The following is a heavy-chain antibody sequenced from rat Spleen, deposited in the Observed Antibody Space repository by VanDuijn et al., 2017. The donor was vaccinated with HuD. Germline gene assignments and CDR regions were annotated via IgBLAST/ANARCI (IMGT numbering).Heavy chain of an antibody. J-gene: IGHJ1*01. CDR3: ARRGYYDGYYLPLGYFDF. CDR1: GFTFSNYD. D-gene: IGHD1-12*03. V-gene: IGHV5-25*01. Sequence: EVQLVESGGGLVQPGRSMKLSCAASGFTFSNYDMAWVRQAPTKGLEWVASISYDGRHTYYRDSVKGRFTVSRDNAKSTLYLQMDSLRSEDTATYYCARRGYYDGYYLPLGYFDFWGPGTMVTVSS. CDR2: ISYDGRHT.